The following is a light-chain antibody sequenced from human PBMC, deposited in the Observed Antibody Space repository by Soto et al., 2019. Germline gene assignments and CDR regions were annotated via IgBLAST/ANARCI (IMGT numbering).Light chain of an antibody. V-gene: IGKV3-20*01. CDR1: QSVSSD. CDR2: GAS. CDR3: QQYGSSPRT. J-gene: IGKJ1*01. Sequence: IGVTQSAATLSVSPMEIATLSCRASQSVSSDLAWYHQKPGQAPRLLIYGASSRATGIPDRFSGSGSGTDFTLTISRLEPEDFAVYYCQQYGSSPRTFAQGTKVDI.